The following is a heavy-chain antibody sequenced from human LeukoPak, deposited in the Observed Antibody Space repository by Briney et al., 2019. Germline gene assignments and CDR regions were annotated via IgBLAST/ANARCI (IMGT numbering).Heavy chain of an antibody. CDR1: GGTFSSYA. Sequence: SVKVSCKASGGTFSSYAISWVRQAPGQGLEWMGGIIPIFGTANYAQKFQGRVTITTDESTSTAYMELSSLRFEDTAVYYCAITDGYSGYELFDYWGQGTLVTVSS. V-gene: IGHV1-69*05. CDR2: IIPIFGTA. CDR3: AITDGYSGYELFDY. D-gene: IGHD5-12*01. J-gene: IGHJ4*02.